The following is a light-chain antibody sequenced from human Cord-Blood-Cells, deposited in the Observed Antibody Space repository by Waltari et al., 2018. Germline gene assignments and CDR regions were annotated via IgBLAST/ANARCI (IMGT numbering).Light chain of an antibody. CDR3: YSTDSSGNYV. CDR1: ALPKKY. V-gene: IGLV3-10*01. Sequence: SYELTQPPSVSVTPGQTASITCSGDALPKKYAYWYQQKSGQAPVLVIYEDSKRPSGIPERFSGSSSGTMATLTISGAQVEDEADYYCYSTDSSGNYVFGTGTKVTVL. CDR2: EDS. J-gene: IGLJ1*01.